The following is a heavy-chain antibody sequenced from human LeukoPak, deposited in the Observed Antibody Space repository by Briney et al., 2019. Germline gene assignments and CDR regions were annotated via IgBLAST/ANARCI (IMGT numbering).Heavy chain of an antibody. CDR2: ISYDGSNI. CDR3: ARDALGIIVSDHFDF. J-gene: IGHJ4*02. V-gene: IGHV3-30-3*01. D-gene: IGHD5/OR15-5a*01. Sequence: PGGSLRLSCAASGFAFSNYVMHWVRQTPGKGLEWVAVISYDGSNIYYAESVKGRFTISRDNSKNTLYLQMNSLRVEDTAVYYCARDALGIIVSDHFDFWGQGALVTVPS. CDR1: GFAFSNYV.